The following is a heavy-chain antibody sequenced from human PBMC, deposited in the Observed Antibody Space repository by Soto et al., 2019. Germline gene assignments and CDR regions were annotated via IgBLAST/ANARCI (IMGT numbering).Heavy chain of an antibody. J-gene: IGHJ6*02. CDR1: GYTFTSYD. CDR3: ARAGAAPYYYGLDV. D-gene: IGHD3-10*01. Sequence: ASVKVSCKASGYTFTSYDINWVRQAPGQGLEWMGWIRTYNGDTNYAQKFQTRVTMTTDKSTDTAYMDLRSLTSDDTAIYYCARAGAAPYYYGLDVWGQGTTVTVSS. CDR2: IRTYNGDT. V-gene: IGHV1-18*01.